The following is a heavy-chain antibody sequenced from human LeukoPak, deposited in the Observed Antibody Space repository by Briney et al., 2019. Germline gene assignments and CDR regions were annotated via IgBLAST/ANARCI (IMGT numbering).Heavy chain of an antibody. CDR1: GFTFSSYS. J-gene: IGHJ3*02. D-gene: IGHD3-22*01. CDR2: ISSSSSYI. Sequence: PGGSLRLSCAASGFTFSSYSMNWVRQAPGQGLEWVSSISSSSSYIYYADSVKGRFTISRDNAKNSLYLQMNSLRAEDTAVYYCARACSSGYQDDAFDIWGQGTMVTVSS. CDR3: ARACSSGYQDDAFDI. V-gene: IGHV3-21*01.